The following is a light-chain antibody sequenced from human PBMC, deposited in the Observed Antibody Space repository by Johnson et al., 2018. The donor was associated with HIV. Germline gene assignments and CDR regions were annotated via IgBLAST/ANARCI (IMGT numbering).Light chain of an antibody. V-gene: IGLV1-51*01. CDR1: SSNIGNNY. CDR3: GTWDSSLSAARV. CDR2: DNN. J-gene: IGLJ1*01. Sequence: QAVLTQPPSVSAAPGQKVTISCSGSSSNIGNNYVSWYQQLPGTAPKLLIYDNNKRPSGIPDRFSGSKSGTSATLGITGLQTGDEADYYCGTWDSSLSAARVFGPGTKFTVL.